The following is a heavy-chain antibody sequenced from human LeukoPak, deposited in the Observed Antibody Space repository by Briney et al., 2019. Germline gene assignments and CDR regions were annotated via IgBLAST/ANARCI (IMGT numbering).Heavy chain of an antibody. CDR3: ASGYSSSWYEY. V-gene: IGHV3-30*14. J-gene: IGHJ4*02. Sequence: GRSLRLSCAASGFTFSSYAMHWVRQAPGKGLEWVAVISYDGSNKYYADSVKGRFTISRDNSKNTLYLQMNSLRAEDTAVYYCASGYSSSWYEYWGQGTLVTVSS. CDR2: ISYDGSNK. CDR1: GFTFSSYA. D-gene: IGHD6-13*01.